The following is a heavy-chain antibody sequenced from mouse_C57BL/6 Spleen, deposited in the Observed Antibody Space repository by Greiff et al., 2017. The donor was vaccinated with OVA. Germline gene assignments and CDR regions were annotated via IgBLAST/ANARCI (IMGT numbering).Heavy chain of an antibody. CDR3: ARRAFITTVVAFYWYFDV. V-gene: IGHV3-1*01. Sequence: EVQGVESGPGMVKPSQSLSLTCTVTGYSITSGYDWHWIRHFPGNKLEWMGYISYSGSTNYNPSLKSRISITHDTSKNHFFLKLNSVTTEDTATYYCARRAFITTVVAFYWYFDVWGTGTTVTVSS. J-gene: IGHJ1*03. CDR2: ISYSGST. D-gene: IGHD1-1*01. CDR1: GYSITSGYD.